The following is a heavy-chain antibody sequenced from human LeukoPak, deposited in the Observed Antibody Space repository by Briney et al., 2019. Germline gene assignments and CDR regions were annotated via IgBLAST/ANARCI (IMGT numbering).Heavy chain of an antibody. CDR1: GYTFTSYG. Sequence: GASVKVSCKASGYTFTSYGISWVRQAPGQGLEWMGWISAYNGNTNYAQKLQGRVTMTTDTSTSTAYMELRSLRSDDTAVYYCARSYYYDSSGYYYGDYYYGMDVWGQGTTVTVSS. D-gene: IGHD3-22*01. V-gene: IGHV1-18*01. J-gene: IGHJ6*02. CDR2: ISAYNGNT. CDR3: ARSYYYDSSGYYYGDYYYGMDV.